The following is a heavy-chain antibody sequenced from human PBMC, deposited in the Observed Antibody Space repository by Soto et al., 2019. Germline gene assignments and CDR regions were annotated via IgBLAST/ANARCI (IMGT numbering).Heavy chain of an antibody. V-gene: IGHV1-69*02. D-gene: IGHD2-2*01. CDR3: ASPYCSSTSCYAAYSSSWYEIGY. J-gene: IGHJ4*02. CDR2: IIPILGIA. Sequence: QVQLVQSGAEVKKPGSSVKVSCKASGGTFSSYTISWVRQAPGQGLEWMGRIIPILGIANYAQKFQGGVTITADKSTSTAYMELSSLRSEDTAVYYCASPYCSSTSCYAAYSSSWYEIGYWGQGTLVTVSS. CDR1: GGTFSSYT.